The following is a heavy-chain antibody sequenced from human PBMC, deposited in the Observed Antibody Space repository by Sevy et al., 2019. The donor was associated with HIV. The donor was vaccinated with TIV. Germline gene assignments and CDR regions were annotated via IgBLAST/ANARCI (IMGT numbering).Heavy chain of an antibody. J-gene: IGHJ6*02. CDR3: ARAAIMIFGMARSYYYYAMDV. CDR1: GGSFSDYY. CDR2: INHSGST. D-gene: IGHD3-3*01. Sequence: SETLSLTCVVYGGSFSDYYWSWIRPPPGKGLEWIGEINHSGSTNYNPSLKSRVTISIDTSKNQSSLKLSSVTAADTAVYYCARAAIMIFGMARSYYYYAMDVWGQGTTVTVSS. V-gene: IGHV4-34*01.